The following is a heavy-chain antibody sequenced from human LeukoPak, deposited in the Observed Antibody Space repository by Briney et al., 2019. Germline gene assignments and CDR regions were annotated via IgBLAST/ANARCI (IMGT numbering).Heavy chain of an antibody. CDR2: IYYSGST. CDR1: GGSISSYY. D-gene: IGHD7-27*01. Sequence: SETLSLTCTVSGGSISSYYWSWIRQPPGKGLEWIGYIYYSGSTNYNPSLKRRVTISVDTSKNQFSLKLSSVTAADTAVYYCARHANWGSDYFDYWGQGTLVTVSS. V-gene: IGHV4-59*08. CDR3: ARHANWGSDYFDY. J-gene: IGHJ4*02.